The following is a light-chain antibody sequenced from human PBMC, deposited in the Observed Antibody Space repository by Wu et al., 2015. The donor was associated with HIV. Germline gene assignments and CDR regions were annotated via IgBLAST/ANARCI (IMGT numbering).Light chain of an antibody. Sequence: EIVLTQSPATLSLSPGERATLSCRASQSIVNYLAWYQQKPGQAPRLLIFDASNRATGIPARFSGSGSGTDFTLTISGLEPEDFAVYYCQQRSTLWTFGQGTKV. V-gene: IGKV3-11*01. J-gene: IGKJ1*01. CDR3: QQRSTLWT. CDR1: QSIVNY. CDR2: DAS.